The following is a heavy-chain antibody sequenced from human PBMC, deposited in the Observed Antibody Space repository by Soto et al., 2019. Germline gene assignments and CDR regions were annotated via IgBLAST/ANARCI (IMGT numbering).Heavy chain of an antibody. CDR2: ISGSGGST. CDR1: GFTFSSYA. CDR3: AKALAIFGVDYYGMDV. Sequence: GGSLRLSCAASGFTFSSYAMSWVRQAPGKGLEWVSAISGSGGSTYYADSVKGRFTISRDNSKNTLYLQMNSLRAEDTAVYYCAKALAIFGVDYYGMDVWGQGTTVTVSS. V-gene: IGHV3-23*01. D-gene: IGHD3-3*01. J-gene: IGHJ6*02.